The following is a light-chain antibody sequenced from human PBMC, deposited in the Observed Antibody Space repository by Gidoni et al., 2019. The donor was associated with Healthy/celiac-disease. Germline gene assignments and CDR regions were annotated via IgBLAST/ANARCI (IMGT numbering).Light chain of an antibody. Sequence: QAVLTQPSSLSASPGASASLNCTVRSGINVGTYRIYWYQQKPGSPPQYLRRYKSDSDKQQGSGVPSRFSGSKDASANAGILLISGLQSEDEADYYCMIWHSSAYVCGTGTKVTVL. V-gene: IGLV5-45*03. CDR2: YKSDSDK. CDR1: SGINVGTYR. CDR3: MIWHSSAYV. J-gene: IGLJ1*01.